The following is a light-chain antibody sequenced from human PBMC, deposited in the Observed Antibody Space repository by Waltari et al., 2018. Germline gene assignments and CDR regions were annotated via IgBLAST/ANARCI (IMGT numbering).Light chain of an antibody. CDR3: HQRHSWPIT. CDR1: QSVGSY. J-gene: IGKJ5*01. V-gene: IGKV3-11*01. CDR2: DAS. Sequence: EIVLTQSPATLSLSPGESATLSCRASQSVGSYFPWYKQKPGQAPSLLIYDASHRATGIPARFSGSGSGTDFTLTISSLEFEDSAVYFCHQRHSWPITFGQGTRLEIK.